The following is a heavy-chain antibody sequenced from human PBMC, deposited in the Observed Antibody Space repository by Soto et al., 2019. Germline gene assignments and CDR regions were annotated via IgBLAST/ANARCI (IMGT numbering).Heavy chain of an antibody. Sequence: GGSLRLSCAVPGGIFHGYGMHWVRQAQGKGLEWVAIIRFDGSNEEYADSVKGRFTISRDNSKNTLYLQMNTLGAEDTAVYYCARDGIGGTVFRGYLDYWGRGTVVTVSS. CDR1: GGIFHGYG. J-gene: IGHJ4*02. CDR2: IRFDGSNE. V-gene: IGHV3-33*01. CDR3: ARDGIGGTVFRGYLDY. D-gene: IGHD1-7*01.